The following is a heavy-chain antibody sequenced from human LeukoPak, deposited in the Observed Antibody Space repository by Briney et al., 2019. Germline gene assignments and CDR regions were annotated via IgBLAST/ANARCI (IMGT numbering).Heavy chain of an antibody. CDR3: ARGGRSGFWSGLDPEFDY. Sequence: PSETLSLTCTVSGGSISSYYWSWIRQPPGKGLEWIGYIYYSGSTNYNPSLKSRVTISVDTSKNQFSLKLSSVTAADTAVYYCARGGRSGFWSGLDPEFDYWGQGTLVTVSS. CDR2: IYYSGST. V-gene: IGHV4-59*01. D-gene: IGHD3-3*01. J-gene: IGHJ4*02. CDR1: GGSISSYY.